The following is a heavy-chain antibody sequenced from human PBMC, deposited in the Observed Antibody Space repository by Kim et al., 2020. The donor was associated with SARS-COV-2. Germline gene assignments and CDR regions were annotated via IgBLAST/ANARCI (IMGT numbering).Heavy chain of an antibody. CDR2: IYPGDSDT. D-gene: IGHD1-26*01. J-gene: IGHJ6*02. V-gene: IGHV5-51*01. CDR3: ARHGIDPPSSYGMDV. Sequence: GASLKISCKGSGYSFTSYWIGWVRQMPGKGLEWMGIIYPGDSDTRYSPSFQGQVTISADKSISTAYLQWSSLKASDTAMYYCARHGIDPPSSYGMDVWGQGTTVTVSS. CDR1: GYSFTSYW.